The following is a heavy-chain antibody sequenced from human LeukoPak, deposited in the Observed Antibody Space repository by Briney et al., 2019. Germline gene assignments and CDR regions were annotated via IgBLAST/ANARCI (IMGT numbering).Heavy chain of an antibody. V-gene: IGHV3-7*01. CDR3: ASGQKLGF. J-gene: IGHJ4*02. CDR1: GFTFSSYW. D-gene: IGHD6-13*01. Sequence: GGYLRLSCVASGFTFSSYWMSWVRQAPGKGLEWVANIKQDGSDKYYVDSVKGRFTISRDNAKNSLYLQMNSLRAEDTAVYYCASGQKLGFWGQGTLVTVSS. CDR2: IKQDGSDK.